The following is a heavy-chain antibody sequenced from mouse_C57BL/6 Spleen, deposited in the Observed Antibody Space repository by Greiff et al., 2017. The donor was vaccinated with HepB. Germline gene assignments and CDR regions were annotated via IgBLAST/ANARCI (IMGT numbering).Heavy chain of an antibody. V-gene: IGHV1-50*01. D-gene: IGHD1-1*01. CDR1: GYTFTSYW. J-gene: IGHJ4*01. CDR2: IDPSDSYT. CDR3: AGSSPDYYAMDY. Sequence: QVQLQQPGAELVKPGASVKLSCKASGYTFTSYWMQWVKQRPGQGLEWIGEIDPSDSYTNYNQKFKGKATLTVDTSSSTAYVQLSSLTAEDSAVHYCAGSSPDYYAMDYWGQGTSVTVSS.